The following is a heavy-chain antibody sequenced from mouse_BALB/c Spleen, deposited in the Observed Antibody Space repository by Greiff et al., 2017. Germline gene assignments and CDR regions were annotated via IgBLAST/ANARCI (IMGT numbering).Heavy chain of an antibody. V-gene: IGHV4-1*02. J-gene: IGHJ4*01. Sequence: EVQLVESGGGLVQPGGSLKLSCAASGFDFSRYWMSWVRQAPGKGLEWIGEINPDSSTINYTPSLKDKFIISRDNAKNTLYLQMSKVRSEDTALYYCARRYYDYGYYAMDYWGQGTSVTVSS. CDR1: GFDFSRYW. CDR3: ARRYYDYGYYAMDY. CDR2: INPDSSTI. D-gene: IGHD2-4*01.